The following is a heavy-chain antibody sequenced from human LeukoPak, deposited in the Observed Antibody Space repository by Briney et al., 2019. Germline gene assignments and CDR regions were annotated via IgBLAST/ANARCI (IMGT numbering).Heavy chain of an antibody. CDR3: AKAPDTAMVHFDY. CDR2: IWYDGNNK. J-gene: IGHJ4*02. Sequence: GGSLRLSCAASGFTFSNYGMHWVRQAPGKGLEWVAVIWYDGNNKYYADSVKGRFTISRDNSKNTLYLQMNSLGAEDTAVYYCAKAPDTAMVHFDYWGQGTLVTVSS. V-gene: IGHV3-30*02. D-gene: IGHD5-18*01. CDR1: GFTFSNYG.